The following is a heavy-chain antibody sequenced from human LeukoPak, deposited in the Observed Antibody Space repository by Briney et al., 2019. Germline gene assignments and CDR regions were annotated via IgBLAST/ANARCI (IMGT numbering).Heavy chain of an antibody. V-gene: IGHV1-46*01. CDR3: ARGEYCTAGTCPLGLS. CDR1: GYSFSSYY. J-gene: IGHJ4*02. Sequence: GASVKVSCKASGYSFSSYYMHWVRQAPGQGLEWMGIINPSGGGTSYAEKFQGRVTMTRDTSTSTVYMELSSLRSEDTALYYCARGEYCTAGTCPLGLSWGQGTLVTVSS. CDR2: INPSGGGT. D-gene: IGHD2-15*01.